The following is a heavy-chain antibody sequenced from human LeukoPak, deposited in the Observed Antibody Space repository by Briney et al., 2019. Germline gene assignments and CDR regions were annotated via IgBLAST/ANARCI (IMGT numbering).Heavy chain of an antibody. D-gene: IGHD3-9*01. CDR1: GFPFSSRV. CDR3: ARDYDWALDF. CDR2: INHNGEAI. J-gene: IGHJ4*02. Sequence: GGSLRLSCAASGFPFSSRVMSWVRQAPGKGLEWIAYINHNGEAIYYPEFVKGRFIISRDNAKNTLFLQMNGLRDEDTAVYYCARDYDWALDFWGQGTRVTVSS. V-gene: IGHV3-48*02.